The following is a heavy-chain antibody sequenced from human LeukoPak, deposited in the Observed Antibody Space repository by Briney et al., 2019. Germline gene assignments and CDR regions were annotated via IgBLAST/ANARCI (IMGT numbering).Heavy chain of an antibody. CDR1: GFIFSSYG. V-gene: IGHV3-23*01. Sequence: PGGSLRLSCAASGFIFSSYGMSWVRQAPGKGLEWVSGISGSGGNTYYADSVKGRFTISRDNSKNTLYLQMNSLRAEDTAVYYCAKEAMVRGGYIDYWGQGTLVTVSS. D-gene: IGHD3-10*01. CDR3: AKEAMVRGGYIDY. J-gene: IGHJ4*02. CDR2: ISGSGGNT.